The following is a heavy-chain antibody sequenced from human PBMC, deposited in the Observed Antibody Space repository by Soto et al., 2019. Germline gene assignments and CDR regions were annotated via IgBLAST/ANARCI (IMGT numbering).Heavy chain of an antibody. D-gene: IGHD1-26*01. CDR3: ARASRRPPHSYFDS. Sequence: QVQLHESGPGLVKPLQTLSLTCNVSGVSLNSGAFYYSWVRQHPGRGLEYLGYVYFGGYTFYNPSLKGRIVISIDKSNDQFFLKLTSVTAADTAVYYCARASRRPPHSYFDSWGQGTLVTVSS. CDR2: VYFGGYT. V-gene: IGHV4-31*03. CDR1: GVSLNSGAFY. J-gene: IGHJ4*02.